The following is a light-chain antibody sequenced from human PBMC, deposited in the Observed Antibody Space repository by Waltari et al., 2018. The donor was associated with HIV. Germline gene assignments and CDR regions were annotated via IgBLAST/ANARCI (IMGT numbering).Light chain of an antibody. Sequence: SYELTQPPPVPVSPGQTASITCSGDKLGDKNACWYQQKPGQTPVLVTYQDNKRPSGLPERFSCSNARNTATLTIGGTQAMDEADYYCQAWDSSTVVFGGGTKLTVL. J-gene: IGLJ2*01. V-gene: IGLV3-1*01. CDR1: KLGDKN. CDR3: QAWDSSTVV. CDR2: QDN.